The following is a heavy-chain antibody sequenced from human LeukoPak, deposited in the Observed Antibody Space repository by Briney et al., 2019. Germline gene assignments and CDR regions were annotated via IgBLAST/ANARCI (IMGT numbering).Heavy chain of an antibody. CDR1: GYAFTTYG. CDR3: ARDRGAVAGTEKWFDP. J-gene: IGHJ5*02. Sequence: ASVKVSCKASGYAFTTYGISWVRQAPGQGLEWMGWISAYNGNTKYAQKLQGRVTMTTDTPTSTAYMELRSLRSDDTAVYYCARDRGAVAGTEKWFDPWGQGTLVTVSS. CDR2: ISAYNGNT. D-gene: IGHD6-19*01. V-gene: IGHV1-18*04.